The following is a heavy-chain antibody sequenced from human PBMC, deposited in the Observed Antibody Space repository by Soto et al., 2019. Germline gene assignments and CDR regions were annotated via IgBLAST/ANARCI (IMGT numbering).Heavy chain of an antibody. Sequence: GESLKIACKGSGYNFAGYWIAWVRQMPGKGLELMGIIYPSDSDTRYRPSFQGQVTISADKSISSAYLQWSSLRASDTAMYYCARGGVSTRTFDYWGQGTPVTVSS. J-gene: IGHJ4*02. CDR1: GYNFAGYW. D-gene: IGHD3-3*01. CDR3: ARGGVSTRTFDY. CDR2: IYPSDSDT. V-gene: IGHV5-51*01.